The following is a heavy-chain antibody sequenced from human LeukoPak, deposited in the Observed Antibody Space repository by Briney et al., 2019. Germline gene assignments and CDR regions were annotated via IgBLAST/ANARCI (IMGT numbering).Heavy chain of an antibody. J-gene: IGHJ4*02. CDR2: ISGSGGKT. Sequence: GGSLRLSCAASGSTFSSYFMSWVRQAPGKGLEWVSSISGSGGKTYYTDSVKGRFTISRDNSKNMLYLQMNSLRAEDTAIYYCAREFVVGYSSSVIDYWGQGTLVTVSS. D-gene: IGHD2-21*01. CDR1: GSTFSSYF. V-gene: IGHV3-23*01. CDR3: AREFVVGYSSSVIDY.